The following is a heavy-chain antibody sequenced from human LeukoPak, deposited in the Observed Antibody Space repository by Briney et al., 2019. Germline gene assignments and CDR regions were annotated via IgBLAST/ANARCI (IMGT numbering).Heavy chain of an antibody. D-gene: IGHD6-19*01. V-gene: IGHV3-23*01. CDR1: GFTFSSYA. J-gene: IGHJ4*02. CDR3: AKASLDFRGSYSSGWYFDY. CDR2: IRGSGDYT. Sequence: QSGGSLRLSCVASGFTFSSYAMSWVRQAPGKGLEWVSAIRGSGDYTYYADSVKGRFSISRDNSRNTLYVQMNSLRAEDTAVYYCAKASLDFRGSYSSGWYFDYWGQGALVTVSS.